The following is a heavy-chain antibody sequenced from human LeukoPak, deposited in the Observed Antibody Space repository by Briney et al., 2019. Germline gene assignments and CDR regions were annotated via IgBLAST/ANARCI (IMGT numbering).Heavy chain of an antibody. V-gene: IGHV1-2*04. D-gene: IGHD1-26*01. Sequence: ASVKVSCKASGYTFTGYYMHWVRQAPGQGLEWMGWINPNSGSTNYAQKFQGWVTMIRDTSISTAYMELSRLRSEDTAVYYCATLLSTWELTLYYFDYWGQGTLVTVSS. CDR1: GYTFTGYY. CDR2: INPNSGST. CDR3: ATLLSTWELTLYYFDY. J-gene: IGHJ4*02.